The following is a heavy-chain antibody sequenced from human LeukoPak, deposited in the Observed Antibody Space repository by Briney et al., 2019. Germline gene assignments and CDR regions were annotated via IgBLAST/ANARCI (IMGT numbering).Heavy chain of an antibody. Sequence: SETLSLTCTVSGGSISSSGYYWGWIRQPPGKGLEWIGGIYYSGSTYYNPSLKSRVTMSVSTSKNQFSLSLSSVTAADTAVYYCARQTRYNYGPAFDFWGQGALVTVSS. J-gene: IGHJ4*02. V-gene: IGHV4-39*01. CDR1: GGSISSSGYY. D-gene: IGHD5-18*01. CDR3: ARQTRYNYGPAFDF. CDR2: IYYSGST.